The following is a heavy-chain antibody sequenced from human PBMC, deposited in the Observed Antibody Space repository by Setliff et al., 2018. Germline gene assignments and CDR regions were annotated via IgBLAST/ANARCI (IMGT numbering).Heavy chain of an antibody. CDR3: TTGVNSAYWEYYFEY. Sequence: LRLSCAASGLTLSNAWMSWVRQAPGKGPEWVGRIKSKTDGGTTEYAEPVKGRFTISRDDPKNTLYLQMSSLKTEDTAVYYCTTGVNSAYWEYYFEYWGQGTLVTVS. D-gene: IGHD1-26*01. J-gene: IGHJ4*02. CDR1: GLTLSNAW. V-gene: IGHV3-15*01. CDR2: IKSKTDGGTT.